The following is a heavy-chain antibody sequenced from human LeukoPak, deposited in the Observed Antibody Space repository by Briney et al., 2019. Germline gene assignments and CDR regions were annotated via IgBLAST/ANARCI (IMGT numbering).Heavy chain of an antibody. D-gene: IGHD3-10*01. V-gene: IGHV3-7*01. CDR3: ASTDVVWYYYGSGSYPSWFDP. J-gene: IGHJ5*02. Sequence: GGPLRLSCAASGFTFSSYWMSWVRQAPGKGLEWVANIKQDGSEKYYVDSVKGRFTISRDNAKNSLYLQMNSLRAEDTAVYYCASTDVVWYYYGSGSYPSWFDPWGQGTLVTVSS. CDR1: GFTFSSYW. CDR2: IKQDGSEK.